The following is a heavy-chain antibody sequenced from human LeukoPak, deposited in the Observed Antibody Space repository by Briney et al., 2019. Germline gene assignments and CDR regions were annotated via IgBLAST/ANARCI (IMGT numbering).Heavy chain of an antibody. D-gene: IGHD5-18*01. V-gene: IGHV3-43*02. J-gene: IGHJ4*02. CDR1: GFTFDDYA. CDR3: AKDRNGYSYDFFDY. Sequence: PGGSLSLSCAASGFTFDDYAMHWVRQAPGKGLEWVSLISGDGSSTYYADSVKGRFTTSRDNSKTSLYLQMNSLRTEDTALYYCAKDRNGYSYDFFDYWGQGTLVTVSS. CDR2: ISGDGSST.